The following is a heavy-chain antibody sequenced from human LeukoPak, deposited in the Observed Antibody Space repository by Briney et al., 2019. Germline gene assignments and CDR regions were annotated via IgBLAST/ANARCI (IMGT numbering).Heavy chain of an antibody. Sequence: ASVKVSCKASGYTFTSYYIHSVRQAPGQRLEWMGVINPSGGSTRSAQKLQGRVTMTRDMSTSTVYMELSSLRSEDTAVYYCARDYLTTGGFKYDYYYMDVWGKGTTVTVSS. J-gene: IGHJ6*03. CDR2: INPSGGST. D-gene: IGHD4/OR15-4a*01. V-gene: IGHV1-46*04. CDR3: ARDYLTTGGFKYDYYYMDV. CDR1: GYTFTSYY.